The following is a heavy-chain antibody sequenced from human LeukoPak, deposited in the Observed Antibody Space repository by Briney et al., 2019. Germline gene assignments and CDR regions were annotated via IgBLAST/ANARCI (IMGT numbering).Heavy chain of an antibody. CDR2: IWYDGSNK. V-gene: IGHV3-33*06. Sequence: GGSLRLSCAASGFTFSSYGMHWVRQAPGKGLEWVAVIWYDGSNKYYADSVKGRFTISRGNSKNTLYLQMNSLRAEDTAVYYCAKDLLAGESSSYFFDYWGQGTLVTVSS. CDR1: GFTFSSYG. CDR3: AKDLLAGESSSYFFDY. D-gene: IGHD1-26*01. J-gene: IGHJ4*02.